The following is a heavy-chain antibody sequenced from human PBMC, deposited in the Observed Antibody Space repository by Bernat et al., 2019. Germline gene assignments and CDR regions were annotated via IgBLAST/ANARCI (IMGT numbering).Heavy chain of an antibody. CDR2: INPNSGGT. J-gene: IGHJ5*02. D-gene: IGHD3-3*01. Sequence: QVQLVQSGAEVKKPGASVKVSCKASGYTFTGYYMHWVRQAPGQGLEWMGWINPNSGGTNYAQKFQGWVTMTRDTSISTAYMELSRLRSYDTAVYYCARDTQSGWTGIRFDPWGQGTLVTVSS. V-gene: IGHV1-2*04. CDR1: GYTFTGYY. CDR3: ARDTQSGWTGIRFDP.